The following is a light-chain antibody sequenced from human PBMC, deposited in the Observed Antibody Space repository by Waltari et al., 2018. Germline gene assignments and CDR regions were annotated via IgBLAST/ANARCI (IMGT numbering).Light chain of an antibody. V-gene: IGKV4-1*01. CDR2: WAS. Sequence: DIVMTQSPDSLAVSLGERATINCKSSQSVLFSSDNKNYLAWYQQKQRQPPRLLIYWASTRESGVPDRFSGSGSGTDFTLTISSLQAEDVAVYYCQQYYSSPQTFGQGTKVEIK. J-gene: IGKJ1*01. CDR3: QQYYSSPQT. CDR1: QSVLFSSDNKNY.